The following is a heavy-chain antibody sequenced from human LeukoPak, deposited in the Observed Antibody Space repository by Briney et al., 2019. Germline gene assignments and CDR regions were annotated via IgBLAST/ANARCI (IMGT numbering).Heavy chain of an antibody. CDR2: ISSSSSII. CDR3: ARVCGGDCNYCYYYYMDV. J-gene: IGHJ6*03. Sequence: GGSLRLSCAASGFTFSSYSMNWVRQAPGKGREWVSYISSSSSIIYYADSVKGRFTISRDNAKNSLYLQMHSLRAEDTAVYYCARVCGGDCNYCYYYYMDVWGKGTTVTVSS. V-gene: IGHV3-48*01. D-gene: IGHD2-21*01. CDR1: GFTFSSYS.